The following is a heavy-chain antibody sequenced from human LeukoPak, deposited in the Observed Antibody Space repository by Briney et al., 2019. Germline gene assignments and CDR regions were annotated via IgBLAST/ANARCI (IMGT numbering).Heavy chain of an antibody. V-gene: IGHV3-30-3*01. CDR2: ISYDGNNK. D-gene: IGHD1-26*01. J-gene: IGHJ3*02. CDR1: GFTFSSYS. CDR3: ARGRIVGAKGDAFDI. Sequence: GRSPRLSCATSGFTFSSYSMHWVRQAPGKGLEWVAVISYDGNNKYYADSVKGRFTISRDNSKNTLYLQMNSLRAEDTAVCYCARGRIVGAKGDAFDIWGQGTMVTVSS.